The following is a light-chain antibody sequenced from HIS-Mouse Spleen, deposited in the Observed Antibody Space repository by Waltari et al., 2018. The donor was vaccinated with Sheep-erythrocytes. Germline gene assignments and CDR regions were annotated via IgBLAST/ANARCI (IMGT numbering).Light chain of an antibody. Sequence: QSALTQPASVSGSPGQSITISCTGTSSDVGSYNLFSWYQQHPSKGPKSLLYEGSKRPSGVPNRFSCSKSGNTASLTISGLQAEDEADYYCCSYAGSSTPWVFGGGTKLTVL. V-gene: IGLV2-23*01. J-gene: IGLJ3*02. CDR1: SSDVGSYNL. CDR3: CSYAGSSTPWV. CDR2: EGS.